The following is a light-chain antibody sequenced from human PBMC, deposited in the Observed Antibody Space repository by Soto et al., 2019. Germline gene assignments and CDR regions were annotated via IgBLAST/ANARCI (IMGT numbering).Light chain of an antibody. J-gene: IGLJ1*01. CDR2: YVT. CDR3: CSYVGTYSYV. Sequence: QSLMTQPRSVSGSRGQSITISCTGTSSYVGAYYYVSLYQQQLGIVPKLMLYYVTKLPSGVLDRFSGSKSGNTASLIISGLQAEDEADYYCCSYVGTYSYVFGTGTKVTV. CDR1: SSYVGAYYY. V-gene: IGLV2-11*01.